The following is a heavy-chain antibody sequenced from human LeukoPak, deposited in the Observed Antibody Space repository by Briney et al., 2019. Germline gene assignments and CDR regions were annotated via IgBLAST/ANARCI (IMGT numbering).Heavy chain of an antibody. J-gene: IGHJ4*02. CDR3: ARFAKGYGSGDIDY. V-gene: IGHV3-7*01. CDR2: IKQDGDLK. D-gene: IGHD3-10*01. CDR1: GFTFSSYW. Sequence: GGSLRLSCAASGFTFSSYWMSWVRQAPGKGLEWVANIKQDGDLKYYVDSVEGRFTISRDNAKNSLYLQMNSLNTEDTAVYYCARFAKGYGSGDIDYWGQGVLVTVSS.